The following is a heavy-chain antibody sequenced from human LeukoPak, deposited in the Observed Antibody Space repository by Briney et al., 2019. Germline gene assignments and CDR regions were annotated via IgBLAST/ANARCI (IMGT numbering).Heavy chain of an antibody. CDR3: AEGSSYYYDSSGPGFEY. CDR1: GFTFSSYA. D-gene: IGHD3-22*01. CDR2: ISATGGST. V-gene: IGHV3-23*01. J-gene: IGHJ4*02. Sequence: GGSLRLSCAASGFTFSSYAMSWVRQVPGKGLEWVSAISATGGSTYYADSVKGRLTISRDGSKNTVYLQMNSLRAEDTAVYYRAEGSSYYYDSSGPGFEYWGQGTLVTVSS.